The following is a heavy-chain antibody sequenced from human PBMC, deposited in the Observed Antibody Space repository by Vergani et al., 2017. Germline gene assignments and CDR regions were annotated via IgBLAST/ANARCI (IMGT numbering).Heavy chain of an antibody. D-gene: IGHD6-19*01. V-gene: IGHV4-34*01. CDR3: ARGSNSSGWYGDAVDI. J-gene: IGHJ3*02. CDR2: INHSGST. CDR1: GGSFSGYY. Sequence: QVQLQQWGAGLLKPSETLSLTCAVYGGSFSGYYWSWIRQPPGKGLEWIGEINHSGSTNYNPSLKSRVTISVDTSKNQFSLKLSSVTAADTAVYYCARGSNSSGWYGDAVDIWGQGTMVTVSS.